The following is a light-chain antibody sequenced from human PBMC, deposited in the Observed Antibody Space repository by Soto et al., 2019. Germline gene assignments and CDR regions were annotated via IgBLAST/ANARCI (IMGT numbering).Light chain of an antibody. Sequence: QSVLTQPPSVSGGRGQRVTISCTGSSSNIGAGYDVHWYQQLPGTAPKLLIYGNSNRPSGVPDRFSGSKSGTSASLAITGLQAEDVADYYCQSYDSSLSGSSYVFGTGIKVTVL. CDR2: GNS. CDR3: QSYDSSLSGSSYV. CDR1: SSNIGAGYD. V-gene: IGLV1-40*01. J-gene: IGLJ1*01.